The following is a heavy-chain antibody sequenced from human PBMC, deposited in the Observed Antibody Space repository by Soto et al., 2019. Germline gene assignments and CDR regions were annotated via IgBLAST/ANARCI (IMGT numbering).Heavy chain of an antibody. Sequence: VGSLRLSFAPSCFNFNHYPIHWVRQAPGKGLEWVAVVTFDGSRTYYADSVKGRFTISRDSSNNTVSLQMNSLTNEDTAVYYCAKAGWGGDYYYGLDVWGQGTTVTVSS. D-gene: IGHD2-21*01. V-gene: IGHV3-30*18. CDR1: CFNFNHYP. CDR2: VTFDGSRT. J-gene: IGHJ6*02. CDR3: AKAGWGGDYYYGLDV.